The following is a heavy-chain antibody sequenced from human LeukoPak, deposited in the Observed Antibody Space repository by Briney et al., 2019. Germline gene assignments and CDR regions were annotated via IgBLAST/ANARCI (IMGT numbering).Heavy chain of an antibody. D-gene: IGHD2-15*01. Sequence: PGGSLRLSCAASGFIFDDYNMHWVRQAPGKGLEWVSGINWNSDTINYADSVKGRFTISRDNARGSLYLQMNSLRAGDTAFYYCVKGFYTDTRSSEWGQGTLVIVSS. CDR3: VKGFYTDTRSSE. J-gene: IGHJ4*02. V-gene: IGHV3-9*01. CDR1: GFIFDDYN. CDR2: INWNSDTI.